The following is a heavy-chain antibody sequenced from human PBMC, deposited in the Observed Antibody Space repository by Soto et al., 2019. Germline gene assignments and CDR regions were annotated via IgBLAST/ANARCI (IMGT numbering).Heavy chain of an antibody. V-gene: IGHV6-1*01. Sequence: SPTLSLPCAFSGDSVSSNSAAWYWIRQSPWRGLEWLGRTYYWSKWYNDYAVSEKSRITTNPATSKKQVSLQLNSVTPEDTAVYFCARDGNNWNVGPLYYYGMDVWGQGTMVTVSS. CDR1: GDSVSSNSAA. J-gene: IGHJ6*02. CDR3: ARDGNNWNVGPLYYYGMDV. D-gene: IGHD1-1*01. CDR2: TYYWSKWYN.